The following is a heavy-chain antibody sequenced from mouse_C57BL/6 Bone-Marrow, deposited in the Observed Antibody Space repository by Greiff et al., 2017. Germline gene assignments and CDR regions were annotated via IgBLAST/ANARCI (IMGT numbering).Heavy chain of an antibody. D-gene: IGHD1-1*01. CDR2: ISSGGSYT. Sequence: EVQVVESGGDLVKPGGSLKLSCAASGFTFSSYGMSWVRQTPDKRLEWVATISSGGSYTYYPDSVKGRFTISRDNAKNTLYLEMSSLKSEDTAMYDCARLPYYYGGSYGWFAYWGQGNRVTVSA. CDR3: ARLPYYYGGSYGWFAY. V-gene: IGHV5-6*01. J-gene: IGHJ3*01. CDR1: GFTFSSYG.